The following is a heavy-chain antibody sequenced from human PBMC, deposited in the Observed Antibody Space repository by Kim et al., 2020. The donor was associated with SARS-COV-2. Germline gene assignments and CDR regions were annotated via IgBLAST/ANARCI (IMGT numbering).Heavy chain of an antibody. CDR3: AVDGAAIVGATQSFYYYYYGMDV. D-gene: IGHD1-26*01. Sequence: GESLKISCKGSGYSFTSYWISWVRQMPGKGLEWMGRIDPSDSYTNYSPSFQGHVTISADKSISTAYLQWSSLKASDTAMYYCAVDGAAIVGATQSFYYYYYGMDVWGQGTTVTVSS. J-gene: IGHJ6*02. CDR2: IDPSDSYT. V-gene: IGHV5-10-1*01. CDR1: GYSFTSYW.